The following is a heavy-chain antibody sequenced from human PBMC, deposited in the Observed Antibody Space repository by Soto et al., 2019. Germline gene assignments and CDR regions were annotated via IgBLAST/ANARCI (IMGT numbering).Heavy chain of an antibody. J-gene: IGHJ4*02. Sequence: PGGSLRLSCAASGFTFDDYAMYWIRQAPGKGLEWVSAISWSSGSIGYSDSVKGRFTISRDNAKNSLYLQMNSLRAEDTALYYCAKDMRRSEPRFPILEYWGKGALVTVSS. CDR1: GFTFDDYA. CDR2: ISWSSGSI. D-gene: IGHD3-3*01. CDR3: AKDMRRSEPRFPILEY. V-gene: IGHV3-9*01.